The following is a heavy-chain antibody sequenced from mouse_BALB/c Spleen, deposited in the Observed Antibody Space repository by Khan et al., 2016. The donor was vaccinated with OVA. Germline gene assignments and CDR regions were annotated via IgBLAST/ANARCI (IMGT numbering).Heavy chain of an antibody. CDR2: IDYSGTT. CDR3: VRWDY. CDR1: GYSFTSGYS. Sequence: EVELVESGPDLLKPSQSLSLTCTVTGYSFTSGYSWHWLRPFPGHILEWMGFIDYSGTTNYNPSLKSRISITREISKNQFFLQLNSVTTEDTATDYCVRWDYWGQGTTLTVSS. J-gene: IGHJ2*01. V-gene: IGHV3-1*02.